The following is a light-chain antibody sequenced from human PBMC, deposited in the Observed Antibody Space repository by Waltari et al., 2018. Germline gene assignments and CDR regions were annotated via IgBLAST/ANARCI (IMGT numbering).Light chain of an antibody. CDR2: GAS. CDR3: QQYGSSPRT. J-gene: IGKJ1*01. Sequence: IVLTQSQGTLSLSSGERATLSCRARQSVSTHYLAWYQQKPGQAPRILIYGASSRATGIPDSFSGSGSGTDFALTISRLKPEDFAVYYCQQYGSSPRTFGQGTKVEIK. V-gene: IGKV3-20*01. CDR1: QSVSTHY.